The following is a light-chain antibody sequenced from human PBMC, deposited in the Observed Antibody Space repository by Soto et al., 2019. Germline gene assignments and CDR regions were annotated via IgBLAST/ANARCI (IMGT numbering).Light chain of an antibody. CDR3: GAWDGSLSVVL. J-gene: IGLJ2*01. CDR1: TANIGGEY. Sequence: QSVLTQPPSVSAAPGQRATVSCSGSTANIGGEYVSWYQHIPGTAPKLVIYDSDKRPSAIPDRFSGSKSGTSATLDITGLQTGDEADYYCGAWDGSLSVVLFGGGTKLTVL. V-gene: IGLV1-51*01. CDR2: DSD.